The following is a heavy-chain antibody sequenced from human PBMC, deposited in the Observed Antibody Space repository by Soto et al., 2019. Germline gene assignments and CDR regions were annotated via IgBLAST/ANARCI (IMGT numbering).Heavy chain of an antibody. CDR2: IKSKTDGGTT. V-gene: IGHV3-15*01. CDR3: TTSDYDILTGYYNDY. D-gene: IGHD3-9*01. J-gene: IGHJ4*02. CDR1: GFTFSNAW. Sequence: GGSLRLSCAASGFTFSNAWMSWARQAPGKGLEWVGRIKSKTDGGTTDYAAPVKGRFTISRDDSKNTLYLQMNSLKTEDTAVYYCTTSDYDILTGYYNDYWGQGTLVTVSS.